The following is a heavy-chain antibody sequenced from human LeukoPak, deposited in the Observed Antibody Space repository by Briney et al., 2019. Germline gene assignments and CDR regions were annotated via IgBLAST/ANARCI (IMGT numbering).Heavy chain of an antibody. J-gene: IGHJ4*02. CDR3: AKAPISKDCSGGSCYLFDY. CDR1: GFTFNSYA. V-gene: IGHV3-23*01. CDR2: VSDCGDYT. D-gene: IGHD2-15*01. Sequence: GGSLRLSCAASGFTFNSYAMTWVRQAPGKGLEWVSSVSDCGDYTYYADSVKGRFTISRDNSKNTLYLQVNSLRAEDTAVYYCAKAPISKDCSGGSCYLFDYWGQGTLVIVSS.